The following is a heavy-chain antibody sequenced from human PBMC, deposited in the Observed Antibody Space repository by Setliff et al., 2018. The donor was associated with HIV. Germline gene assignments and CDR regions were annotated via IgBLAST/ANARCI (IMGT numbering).Heavy chain of an antibody. CDR2: IYPGGSV. J-gene: IGHJ5*02. CDR3: AKLTRLKASFPTDYLDP. V-gene: IGHV3-66*02. D-gene: IGHD4-17*01. CDR1: RLTLSSNY. Sequence: GGSLRLSCTASRLTLSSNYMTWVRQSPGKGLEWVSTIYPGGSVYYADSIKGRFSISRENAKNTIYLQMHSLTTEDTAVYFCAKLTRLKASFPTDYLDPWGQGTLVTVSS.